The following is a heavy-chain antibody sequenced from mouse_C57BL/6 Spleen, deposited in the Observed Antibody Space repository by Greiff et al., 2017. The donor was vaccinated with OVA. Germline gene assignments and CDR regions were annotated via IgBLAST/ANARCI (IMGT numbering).Heavy chain of an antibody. CDR1: GYTFTSYW. D-gene: IGHD1-2*01. CDR2: IDPSDSYT. V-gene: IGHV1-50*01. Sequence: QVQLKQPGAELVKPGASVKLSCKASGYTFTSYWMQWVKQRPGQGLEWIGEIDPSDSYTNYNQKFKGKATLTVDTSSSTAYMQLSSLTSEDSAVYYCARWDTTATFDYWGQGTTLTVSS. J-gene: IGHJ2*01. CDR3: ARWDTTATFDY.